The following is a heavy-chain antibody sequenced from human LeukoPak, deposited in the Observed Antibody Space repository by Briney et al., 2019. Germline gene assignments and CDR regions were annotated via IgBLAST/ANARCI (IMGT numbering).Heavy chain of an antibody. J-gene: IGHJ4*02. D-gene: IGHD3-3*01. CDR3: GKEPWEGSGYIHF. CDR2: MSGSGDRS. V-gene: IGHV3-23*01. Sequence: GGSLRLSCVASGFTFSSYPMTWVRQAPGKGLEWVPAMSGSGDRSVYGDSVKGRFTISRDNPKNTLFLQMNGLRDEDTAIYYCGKEPWEGSGYIHFWGQGTLVTVSS. CDR1: GFTFSSYP.